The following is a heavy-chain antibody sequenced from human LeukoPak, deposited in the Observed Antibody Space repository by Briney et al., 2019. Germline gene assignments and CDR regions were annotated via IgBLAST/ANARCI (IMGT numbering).Heavy chain of an antibody. CDR1: GFTFRRHG. CDR2: IWYDGSDK. Sequence: GGSLRLSCEASGFTFRRHGMHWVRQAPGKGLEWVAVIWYDGSDKYYADSVKGRFSISRDNSKNTLYLQMNSLRAEDTAMYYCARDIASRHFDYWGQGTLVTVSS. CDR3: ARDIASRHFDY. D-gene: IGHD5/OR15-5a*01. J-gene: IGHJ4*02. V-gene: IGHV3-33*01.